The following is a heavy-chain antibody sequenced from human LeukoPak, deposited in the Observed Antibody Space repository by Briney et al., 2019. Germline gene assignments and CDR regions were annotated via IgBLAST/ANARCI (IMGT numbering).Heavy chain of an antibody. Sequence: ASVKVSCKASGYTFTGYYMHWVRQAPGQGLEWMGWINTNSGGTNYAQKFQGRVTMTRDTSISTAYMELSRLRSDDTAVYYCARDSYSSSPTGYFDYWGQGTLVTVSS. CDR2: INTNSGGT. CDR3: ARDSYSSSPTGYFDY. V-gene: IGHV1-2*02. CDR1: GYTFTGYY. D-gene: IGHD6-6*01. J-gene: IGHJ4*02.